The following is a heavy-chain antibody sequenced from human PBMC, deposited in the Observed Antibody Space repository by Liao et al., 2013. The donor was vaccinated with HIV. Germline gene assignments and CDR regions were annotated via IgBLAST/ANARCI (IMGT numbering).Heavy chain of an antibody. CDR3: ARDVGSGPGSVNWFDP. V-gene: IGHV4-4*07. J-gene: IGHJ5*02. CDR2: IYYSGST. D-gene: IGHD6-19*01. Sequence: QVQLQESGPGLVKPSETLSLTCTVSGGSISSYYWSWIRQPAGKGLEWIGRIYYSGSTYYNPSLKSRVTISVDTSKNQFSLKLSSVTAADTAVYYCARDVGSGPGSVNWFDPWGQGTLVTVSS. CDR1: GGSISSYY.